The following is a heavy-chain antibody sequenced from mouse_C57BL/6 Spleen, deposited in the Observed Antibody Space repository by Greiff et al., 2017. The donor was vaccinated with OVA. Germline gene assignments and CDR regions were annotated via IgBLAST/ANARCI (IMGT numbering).Heavy chain of an antibody. CDR3: ARGGISNYLYYFDY. CDR2: INPSSGYT. J-gene: IGHJ2*01. D-gene: IGHD2-5*01. V-gene: IGHV1-4*01. Sequence: QVQLKQSGAELARPGASVKMSCKASGYTFTSYTMHWVKQRPGQGLEWIGYINPSSGYTKYNQKFKDKATLTADKSSSTAYMQLSSLTSEDSAVYYCARGGISNYLYYFDYWGQGTTLTVSS. CDR1: GYTFTSYT.